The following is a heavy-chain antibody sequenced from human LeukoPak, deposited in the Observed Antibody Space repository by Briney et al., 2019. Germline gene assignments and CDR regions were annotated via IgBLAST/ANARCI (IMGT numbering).Heavy chain of an antibody. V-gene: IGHV3-13*01. CDR1: GFTFSSYD. D-gene: IGHD6-13*01. Sequence: GGSLRLSCAASGFTFSSYDMHWVRQATGKGLEWVSAIGTAGDTYYPGSVKGRFTISRENAKNSLYLQMNSLRAGDTAVYYCARALGIAAAGTHDAFDIWGQGTMVTVSS. J-gene: IGHJ3*02. CDR2: IGTAGDT. CDR3: ARALGIAAAGTHDAFDI.